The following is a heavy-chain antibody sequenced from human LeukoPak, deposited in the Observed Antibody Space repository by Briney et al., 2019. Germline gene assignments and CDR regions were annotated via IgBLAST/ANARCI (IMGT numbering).Heavy chain of an antibody. J-gene: IGHJ4*02. V-gene: IGHV3-30*18. CDR1: GFTFSTYG. Sequence: GSLRLSCAASGFTFSTYGMHWVRQAPGKGLEWVAVISFDGSTKNYVDSVKGRFTISRDNSNNTLYLQMNSLRVEDTAVYYCAKDRETDFWSGQGTYYFDYWGQGTLVTVSS. CDR3: AKDRETDFWSGQGTYYFDY. CDR2: ISFDGSTK. D-gene: IGHD3-3*01.